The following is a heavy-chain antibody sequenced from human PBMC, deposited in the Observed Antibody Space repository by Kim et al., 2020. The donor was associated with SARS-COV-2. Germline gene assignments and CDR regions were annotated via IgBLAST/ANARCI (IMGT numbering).Heavy chain of an antibody. V-gene: IGHV3-23*01. CDR3: LKGGWGWIWED. Sequence: GGSLRLSCTTSGFTFTGHAMSWVRQAPGKGLEWVSSIDGSDGTTYYVDSVKGRFSISRDDSKNTLYLQMSALRADDTAAYYCLKGGWGWIWEDWGPGT. D-gene: IGHD2-21*01. CDR1: GFTFTGHA. J-gene: IGHJ4*02. CDR2: IDGSDGTT.